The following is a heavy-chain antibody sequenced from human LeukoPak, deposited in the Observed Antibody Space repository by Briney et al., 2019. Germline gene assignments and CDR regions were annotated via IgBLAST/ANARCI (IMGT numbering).Heavy chain of an antibody. CDR3: AGCISGTRSKLHC. D-gene: IGHD1-20*01. Sequence: SQTLSLTCTVSGRSLSSYYSSWIRQPPENGLEWVGYIYYGGRTNYHPSLKSRAPMSIDTSKNQFSLNLTSVTAADTAGFYFAGCISGTRSKLHCWGHATLVTVSA. V-gene: IGHV4-59*08. CDR2: IYYGGRT. CDR1: GRSLSSYY. J-gene: IGHJ4*01.